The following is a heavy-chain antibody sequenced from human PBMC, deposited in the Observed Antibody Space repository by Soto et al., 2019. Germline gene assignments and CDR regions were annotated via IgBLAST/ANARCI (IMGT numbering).Heavy chain of an antibody. V-gene: IGHV1-46*01. Sequence: GASVKVSCKASGYTFTSYYIQWVRQAPGQGLEWMGIINPSGGSTNYAQKFQGRVTITRDTSASTAYMELSSLRSEDTAVYYCARGITLPTPLDYWGQGTLVTVSS. D-gene: IGHD1-20*01. CDR1: GYTFTSYY. CDR2: INPSGGST. CDR3: ARGITLPTPLDY. J-gene: IGHJ4*02.